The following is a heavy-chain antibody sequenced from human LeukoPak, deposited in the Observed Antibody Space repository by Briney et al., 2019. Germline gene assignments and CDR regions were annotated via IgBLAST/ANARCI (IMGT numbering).Heavy chain of an antibody. J-gene: IGHJ4*02. CDR3: ARDGVLTYYYDSRGYYYFDY. Sequence: PGGSLRLSCAASGFTVSSNYMSWVRQAPGKGLEWVSVIYSGGSTYYADSVKGRFTISRDNYKNTLYLQMNSLRAEDTAVYYCARDGVLTYYYDSRGYYYFDYWGQGTLVTVSS. CDR2: IYSGGST. CDR1: GFTVSSNY. D-gene: IGHD3-22*01. V-gene: IGHV3-66*01.